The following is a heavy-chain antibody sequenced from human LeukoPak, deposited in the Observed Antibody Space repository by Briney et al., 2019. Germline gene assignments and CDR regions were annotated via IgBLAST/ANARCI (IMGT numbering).Heavy chain of an antibody. V-gene: IGHV3-23*01. CDR1: GFTFSSYG. D-gene: IGHD2-15*01. CDR2: TSGSGDDT. Sequence: GGSLRLSCVASGFTFSSYGMSWVRQAPGKGLEWVSSTSGSGDDTYYADSVKGRFSLSRDNSKNTLYLQMNSLRADDTAVYYCAKKRSSGGATQFDYWGQGTLVTVSS. CDR3: AKKRSSGGATQFDY. J-gene: IGHJ4*02.